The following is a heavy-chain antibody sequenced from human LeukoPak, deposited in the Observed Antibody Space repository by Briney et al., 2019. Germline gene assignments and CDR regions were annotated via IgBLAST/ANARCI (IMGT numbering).Heavy chain of an antibody. Sequence: GGSLRLSCAASGFSFSNYGMHWVRQPPGKGLEWVAVIWYDGSNKYYADSVKGRFTISRDNSKNTLYLQMNSLRAEDTAVYYCARDSVYKSVLDYWGQGTLVTVPS. CDR3: ARDSVYKSVLDY. CDR1: GFSFSNYG. V-gene: IGHV3-33*01. J-gene: IGHJ4*02. CDR2: IWYDGSNK. D-gene: IGHD1-14*01.